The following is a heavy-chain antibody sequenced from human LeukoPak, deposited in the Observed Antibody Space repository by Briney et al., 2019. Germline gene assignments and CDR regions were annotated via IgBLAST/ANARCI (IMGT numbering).Heavy chain of an antibody. J-gene: IGHJ3*01. CDR2: INSGSSYM. CDR3: AREDDDWGPNTFDV. V-gene: IGHV3-48*02. Sequence: TGGSLRLSCAASGFTFSTYSMNWVRQAPGKGLEWVSYINSGSSYMYYPDSVKGRFTISRDNAKNSLYLQMDSLRDEDTAVYYCAREDDDWGPNTFDVWGQGTVVAVSS. CDR1: GFTFSTYS. D-gene: IGHD7-27*01.